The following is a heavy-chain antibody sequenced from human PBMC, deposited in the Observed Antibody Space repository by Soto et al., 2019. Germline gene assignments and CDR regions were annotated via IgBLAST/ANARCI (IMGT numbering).Heavy chain of an antibody. D-gene: IGHD3-22*01. Sequence: GGSLRLSCAASGFTFSSYAMSWVRQAPGKGLEWVSAISGSGGSTYYADSVKGRFTISRDNSKNTLYLQMNSLRAEDTAVYYCAKDPSAYGSSGYYLDYWGQGTLVTVSS. J-gene: IGHJ4*02. CDR3: AKDPSAYGSSGYYLDY. V-gene: IGHV3-23*01. CDR1: GFTFSSYA. CDR2: ISGSGGST.